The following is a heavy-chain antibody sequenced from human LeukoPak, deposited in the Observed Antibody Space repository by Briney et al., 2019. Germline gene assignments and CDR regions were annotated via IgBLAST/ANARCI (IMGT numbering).Heavy chain of an antibody. CDR2: INPNSGGT. CDR3: AKGRVVAGSKSLTYHWLDP. Sequence: GASVKVSCQASRYTLTGYYMHWVRQAPGQGLEWMGWINPNSGGTNYAQKFQDRVTMTRDTSISTAYMGLSRLRSDDTVVYYCAKGRVVAGSKSLTYHWLDPWGQGTLVTVSP. CDR1: RYTLTGYY. J-gene: IGHJ5*02. D-gene: IGHD6-19*01. V-gene: IGHV1-2*02.